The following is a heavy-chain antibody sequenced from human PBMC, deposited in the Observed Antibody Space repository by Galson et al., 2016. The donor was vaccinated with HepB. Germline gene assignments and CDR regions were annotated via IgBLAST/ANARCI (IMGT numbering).Heavy chain of an antibody. CDR1: GFTFSSYG. Sequence: SLRLSCAASGFTFSSYGMHWVHQAPGKGPEGVAVVGYDGGGVYSAAVKGRFTISRDNSKNTVHLQMNSLRADETAVYYCVRQCSYSWLSPDWGQGTLVTVSS. D-gene: IGHD3-16*02. J-gene: IGHJ4*02. CDR3: VRQCSYSWLSPD. V-gene: IGHV3-30*03. CDR2: VGYDGGGV.